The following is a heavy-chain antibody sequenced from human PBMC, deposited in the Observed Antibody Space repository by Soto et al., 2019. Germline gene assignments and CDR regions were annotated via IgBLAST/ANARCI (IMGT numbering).Heavy chain of an antibody. V-gene: IGHV3-23*01. J-gene: IGHJ4*02. Sequence: GGSLRLSCAASGFTFSSYAMSWVRQALGKGLEWVSAISGSGGSTYYADSVKGRFTISRDNSKNTLYLQMNSLRAEDTAVYYCAKDFGSGSYGNDYWGQGTLVTVSS. CDR2: ISGSGGST. D-gene: IGHD1-26*01. CDR1: GFTFSSYA. CDR3: AKDFGSGSYGNDY.